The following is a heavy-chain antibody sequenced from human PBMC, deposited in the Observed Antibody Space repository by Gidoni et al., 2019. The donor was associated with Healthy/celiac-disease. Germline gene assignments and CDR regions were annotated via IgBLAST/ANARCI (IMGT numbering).Heavy chain of an antibody. J-gene: IGHJ4*02. Sequence: EVQLAQSGAEVKKPGESLKISCQGSGYSFTSYWIGWVRQMPGKGLEWTGIIYPGDSDTRYSPSFQGQVTISADKSISTAYLQWSSLKASDTAMYYCARGVWGSYRYGPAYYFDYWGQGTLVTVSS. D-gene: IGHD3-16*02. CDR3: ARGVWGSYRYGPAYYFDY. CDR1: GYSFTSYW. V-gene: IGHV5-51*01. CDR2: IYPGDSDT.